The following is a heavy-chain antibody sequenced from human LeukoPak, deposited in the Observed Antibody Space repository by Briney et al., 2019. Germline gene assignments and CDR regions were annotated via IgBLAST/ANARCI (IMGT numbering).Heavy chain of an antibody. V-gene: IGHV3-53*01. J-gene: IGHJ5*02. D-gene: IGHD6-13*01. CDR2: MXSGGDT. Sequence: GGSLRLSCAASGFTVSDNYMXXXXXXPXXXXXXXSVMXSGGDTYYADSVKGRFTXSXDISKXXXYLQMNGLRTEDTAMYYCARDAPQVPAAGVLASWGQGTLVTVSS. CDR1: GFTVSDNY. CDR3: ARDAPQVPAAGVLAS.